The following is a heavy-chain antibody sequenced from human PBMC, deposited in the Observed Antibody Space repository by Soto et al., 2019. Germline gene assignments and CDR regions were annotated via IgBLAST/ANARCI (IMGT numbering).Heavy chain of an antibody. D-gene: IGHD3-3*01. Sequence: LRLSCVASGFTFSDHYMDWVRQAPGKGLEWVGRSRDIANTHTTEYAASVKGRFTISRDDSKNSLYLQMKSLKTEDTAVYYCVRGPPAFYDFWSGYYSMDVWGQGTTVTVSS. CDR3: VRGPPAFYDFWSGYYSMDV. CDR1: GFTFSDHY. CDR2: SRDIANTHTT. J-gene: IGHJ6*02. V-gene: IGHV3-72*01.